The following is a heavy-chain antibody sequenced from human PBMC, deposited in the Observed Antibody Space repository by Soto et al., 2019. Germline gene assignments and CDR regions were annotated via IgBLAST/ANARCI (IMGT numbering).Heavy chain of an antibody. D-gene: IGHD3-3*01. CDR2: ISGSDGKT. Sequence: GGSLRLSCAASGFSFGSYALSWVRRAPGKGLEWVSTISGSDGKTFYADSVKGRFSISRDTSQNTLYLQMNSLRADDTAIYYCARWSYLDYWGQGTRVTVS. V-gene: IGHV3-23*01. J-gene: IGHJ4*02. CDR1: GFSFGSYA. CDR3: ARWSYLDY.